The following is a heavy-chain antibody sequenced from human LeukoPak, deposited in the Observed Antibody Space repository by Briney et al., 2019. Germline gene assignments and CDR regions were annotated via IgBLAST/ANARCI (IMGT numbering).Heavy chain of an antibody. Sequence: PGGSLRLSCAASGFTFSSYWMHWVRQAPGKGLVWVSRINSDGSSTSYADSVKGRFTISRDNAKNTLYLQMNSLRAEDTAVYYCARDRGVRRDCGGDCYSLGAFDIWGQGTMVTVSS. CDR2: INSDGSST. V-gene: IGHV3-74*01. CDR3: ARDRGVRRDCGGDCYSLGAFDI. D-gene: IGHD2-21*02. CDR1: GFTFSSYW. J-gene: IGHJ3*02.